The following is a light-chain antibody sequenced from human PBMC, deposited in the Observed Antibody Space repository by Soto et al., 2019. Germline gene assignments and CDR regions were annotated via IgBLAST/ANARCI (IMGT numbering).Light chain of an antibody. CDR2: ENN. CDR3: GTWDGRLSAGV. V-gene: IGLV1-51*02. J-gene: IGLJ2*01. CDR1: SSNIGNNY. Sequence: QSVLTQPPSVSAAPGQKVTISCSGSSSNIGNNYVSWYQQLPGTAPKLLIYENNKRPSGIPDRFSGSKSCTSATLGITGLQTGDEADYYFGTWDGRLSAGVFGGGTKLTVL.